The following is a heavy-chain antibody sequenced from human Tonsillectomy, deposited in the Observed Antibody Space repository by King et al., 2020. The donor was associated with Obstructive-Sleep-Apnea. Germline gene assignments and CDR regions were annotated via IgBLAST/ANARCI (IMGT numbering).Heavy chain of an antibody. CDR2: ISSSSSFI. CDR1: GFTFSSYS. V-gene: IGHV3-21*01. D-gene: IGHD2-2*02. Sequence: VQLVESGGGLVKPGGSLRLSCAASGFTFSSYSMNWVRQAPGKGLEWVSSISSSSSFIYYADSVKGRFTISRDNAKKSLDLQMNSLRAEDTAVYYCARDTGRYCSTTSCYNWGQGTLVTVSS. CDR3: ARDTGRYCSTTSCYN. J-gene: IGHJ4*02.